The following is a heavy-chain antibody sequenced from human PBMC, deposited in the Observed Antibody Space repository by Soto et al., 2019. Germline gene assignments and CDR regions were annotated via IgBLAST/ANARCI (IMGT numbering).Heavy chain of an antibody. J-gene: IGHJ5*02. Sequence: ASVKVSCKASGYTFTSYYMHWVRQAPGQGLEWMGIINPSGGSTSYAQKFQGRVTMTRDTSTSTVYMELSSLRSEDTAVYYCASSPQYYYDSSGYDPWFDPWGQGTLVTVSS. V-gene: IGHV1-46*01. CDR2: INPSGGST. CDR3: ASSPQYYYDSSGYDPWFDP. CDR1: GYTFTSYY. D-gene: IGHD3-22*01.